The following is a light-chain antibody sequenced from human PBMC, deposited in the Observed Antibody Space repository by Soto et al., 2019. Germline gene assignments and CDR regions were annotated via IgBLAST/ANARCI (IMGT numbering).Light chain of an antibody. J-gene: IGKJ3*01. CDR3: QHYTDWSPAFS. CDR1: PSLSRT. V-gene: IGKV3-15*01. CDR2: GAS. Sequence: ELLMPQSPATLSVSPGERATLSCRASPSLSRTLAWSPQTPGPTPRLRIYGASTRASGIPARFCGSGSRTEFTDNHSRRQSDDFALYYGQHYTDWSPAFSFGPGTQVDL.